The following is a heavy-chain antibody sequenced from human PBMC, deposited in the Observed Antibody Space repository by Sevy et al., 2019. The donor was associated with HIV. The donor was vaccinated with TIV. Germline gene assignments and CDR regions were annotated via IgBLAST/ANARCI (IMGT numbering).Heavy chain of an antibody. CDR1: GFNFNMFR. D-gene: IGHD3-10*01. CDR2: ISSSSSDI. Sequence: GGSLRLSCAASGFNFNMFRMNWVRQAPGKGLEWVASISSSSSDIKYADSVKGRFTVSRDTAKNSLFLQMNSLRAEDTAVYYCATLLMWFGELPRGLDYWGQGALVTVSS. V-gene: IGHV3-21*01. J-gene: IGHJ4*02. CDR3: ATLLMWFGELPRGLDY.